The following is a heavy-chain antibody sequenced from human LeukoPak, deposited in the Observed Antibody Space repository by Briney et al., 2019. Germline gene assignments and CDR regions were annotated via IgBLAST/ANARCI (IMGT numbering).Heavy chain of an antibody. CDR2: IYHSGST. CDR1: GGSISSGGYS. J-gene: IGHJ4*02. Sequence: SETLSLTCAVSGGSISSGGYSWSWIRQPPGKGLEWIGYIYHSGSTYYNPSLKSRVTISVDRSKNQFSLKLSSVTAADTAVYYCARGGRDEKGYFDYWGQGTLVTVSS. V-gene: IGHV4-30-2*01. CDR3: ARGGRDEKGYFDY.